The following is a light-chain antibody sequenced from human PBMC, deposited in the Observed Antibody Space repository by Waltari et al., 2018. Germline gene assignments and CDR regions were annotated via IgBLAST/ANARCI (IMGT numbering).Light chain of an antibody. CDR3: QQYYNTPLT. V-gene: IGKV4-1*01. Sequence: DIVMTQSPDSLAVSLGERATINCKSSQSVLYSSNNDNYLAWYKQKPGPHPNLLIIWASTREAGVPARFSGSGSGTDFTLTISSLQAEDVAVYYCQQYYNTPLTFGQGTKVEIK. J-gene: IGKJ1*01. CDR1: QSVLYSSNNDNY. CDR2: WAS.